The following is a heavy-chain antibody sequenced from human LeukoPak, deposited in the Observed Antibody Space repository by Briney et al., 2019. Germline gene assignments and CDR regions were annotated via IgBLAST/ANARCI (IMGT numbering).Heavy chain of an antibody. J-gene: IGHJ4*02. Sequence: GGSLRLSCAASEFSVSSNYMTWVRQAPGKGLEWVSGISGSGGSTYYADSVKSRFTISRDNSKSTLYLQMNSLRAEDTAVYYCAKFPDRRRIGSGTYYNGIHFDYWGQGTLVTVSS. CDR2: ISGSGGST. CDR1: EFSVSSNY. V-gene: IGHV3-23*01. D-gene: IGHD3-10*01. CDR3: AKFPDRRRIGSGTYYNGIHFDY.